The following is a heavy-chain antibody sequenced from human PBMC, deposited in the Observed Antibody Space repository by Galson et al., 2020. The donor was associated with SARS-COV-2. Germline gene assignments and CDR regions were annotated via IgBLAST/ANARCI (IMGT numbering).Heavy chain of an antibody. J-gene: IGHJ4*02. Sequence: SQTLSLTCTVSGGSISSTNYYWGWIRQPPGKGLEWIGNMYYSGSTYYSPSLKSRVTRSVVTSQNQFSLKLNSVTAADTAVYYCARQFGGYIKYFDYWGQGTLVTVSS. CDR3: ARQFGGYIKYFDY. CDR1: GGSISSTNYY. D-gene: IGHD5-12*01. V-gene: IGHV4-39*01. CDR2: MYYSGST.